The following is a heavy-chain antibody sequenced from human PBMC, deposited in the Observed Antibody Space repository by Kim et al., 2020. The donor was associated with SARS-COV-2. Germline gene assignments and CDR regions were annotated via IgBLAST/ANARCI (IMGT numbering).Heavy chain of an antibody. Sequence: ASVKVSCKASGYTFTSYAMNWVRQAPGQGLEWMGWINTNTGNPTYAQGFTGRFVFSLDTSVSTAYLQISSLKAEDTAVYYCASYALWYSSSWPHWFDPWGQGTLVTVSS. D-gene: IGHD6-13*01. CDR3: ASYALWYSSSWPHWFDP. CDR1: GYTFTSYA. J-gene: IGHJ5*02. V-gene: IGHV7-4-1*02. CDR2: INTNTGNP.